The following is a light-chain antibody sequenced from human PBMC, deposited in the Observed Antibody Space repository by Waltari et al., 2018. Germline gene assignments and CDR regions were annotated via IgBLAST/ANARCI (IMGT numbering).Light chain of an antibody. CDR1: QSISSW. V-gene: IGKV1-5*01. Sequence: DIQMTQSPSTLSASVGDRVTITCRASQSISSWLAWDQQKPGKAPKLLIYDACSLESGVPSRFSGSGSGTEFTLTISSLQPDDFATYYCQQYNSYSRTFGQGTKVEIK. J-gene: IGKJ1*01. CDR2: DAC. CDR3: QQYNSYSRT.